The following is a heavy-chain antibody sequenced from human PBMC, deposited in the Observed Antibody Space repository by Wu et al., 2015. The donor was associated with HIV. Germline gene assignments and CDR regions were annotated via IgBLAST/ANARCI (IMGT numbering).Heavy chain of an antibody. D-gene: IGHD3-3*01. Sequence: QVQLVQSGAEVKKPGASVKVSCKASGYTFTSYGISWVRQAPGQGLEWMGWISAYNGNTNYAQKLQGRVTMTTDTSTSTAYMELRSLRSDDTAVYYCARDEPSTIFGVVSYFDYWGQGTLVTVSS. CDR3: ARDEPSTIFGVVSYFDY. CDR1: GYTFTSYG. CDR2: ISAYNGNT. V-gene: IGHV1-18*01. J-gene: IGHJ4*02.